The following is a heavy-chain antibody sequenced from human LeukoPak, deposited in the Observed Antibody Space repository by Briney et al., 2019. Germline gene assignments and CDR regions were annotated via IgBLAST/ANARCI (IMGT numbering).Heavy chain of an antibody. CDR2: ISGSGGST. CDR1: GFTFSSYA. J-gene: IGHJ6*02. D-gene: IGHD6-13*01. Sequence: GGSLRLSCAASGFTFSSYAMSWVRQAPGKGLEWASGISGSGGSTYYPDSVKGRFTISRDNSKNTLYLQMNSLRAEDTAVYYCAKDQMAVRAAAVPGLYGMDVWGQGTTVTVSS. V-gene: IGHV3-23*01. CDR3: AKDQMAVRAAAVPGLYGMDV.